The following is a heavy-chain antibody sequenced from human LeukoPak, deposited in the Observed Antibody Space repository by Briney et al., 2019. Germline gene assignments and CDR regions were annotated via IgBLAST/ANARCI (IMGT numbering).Heavy chain of an antibody. CDR3: ARGLGSYDSSELTWPMISI. CDR2: MNPNSGDT. CDR1: GHTFTGYY. D-gene: IGHD3-22*01. J-gene: IGHJ4*02. V-gene: IGHV1-8*02. Sequence: ASVKVSCKASGHTFTGYYMHWVRQAPGQGLEWMGWMNPNSGDTAYAKKFQGRITMTRSTSISTAYMELSSLRSEDTAVYYCARGLGSYDSSELTWPMISIWGQGTPVTVSS.